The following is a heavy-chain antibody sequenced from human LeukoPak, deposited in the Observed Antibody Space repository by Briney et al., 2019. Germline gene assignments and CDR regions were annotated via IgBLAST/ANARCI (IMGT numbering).Heavy chain of an antibody. D-gene: IGHD3-22*01. J-gene: IGHJ4*02. CDR1: GFTFSSYG. CDR2: ISRSGGST. V-gene: IGHV3-23*01. CDR3: ASSRYDSSGYYGIIGN. Sequence: GGSLRLSCAASGFTFSSYGMSWVRQPPGKGLEWVSAISRSGGSTYYADSVKGRFTISRDNSKNTLYLQMNSLRADDTAVYYCASSRYDSSGYYGIIGNWGQGTLVTVSS.